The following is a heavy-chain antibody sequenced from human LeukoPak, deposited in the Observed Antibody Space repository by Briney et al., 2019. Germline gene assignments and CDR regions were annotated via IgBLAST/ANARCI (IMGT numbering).Heavy chain of an antibody. CDR2: VYYSGRT. D-gene: IGHD3-22*01. CDR1: GGSISNYY. Sequence: PSETLSLTCSVSGGSISNYYWSWIRQPPGKGLEWIGYVYYSGRTNYNSSLKSGITISVGTSKSQFSLKLSSVTAADTAVYFCARGPAHRYDSSGYSPLGEYDYWGQGILVTVSS. CDR3: ARGPAHRYDSSGYSPLGEYDY. V-gene: IGHV4-59*01. J-gene: IGHJ4*02.